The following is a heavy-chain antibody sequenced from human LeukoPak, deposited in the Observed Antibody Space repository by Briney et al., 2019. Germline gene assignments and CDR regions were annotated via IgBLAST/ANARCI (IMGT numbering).Heavy chain of an antibody. CDR1: GFTVSTTY. J-gene: IGHJ4*02. CDR2: IYSDGGT. Sequence: GGSLRLSCAASGFTVSTTYMSWVRQAPQKGLEWISVIYSDGGTYYADSVKGRFTISRDNSKNTLYLQMNSLRAGDTAVYYCTRGHYSNTLGGQGTLVTVSS. CDR3: TRGHYSNTL. V-gene: IGHV3-66*01. D-gene: IGHD6-13*01.